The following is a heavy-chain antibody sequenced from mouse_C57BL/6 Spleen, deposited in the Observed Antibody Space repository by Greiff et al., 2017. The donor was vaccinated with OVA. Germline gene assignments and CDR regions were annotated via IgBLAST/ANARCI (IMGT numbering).Heavy chain of an antibody. CDR3: ARKDYGSSYFDY. CDR1: GYAFSSSW. CDR2: IYPGDGDT. D-gene: IGHD1-1*01. V-gene: IGHV1-82*01. J-gene: IGHJ2*01. Sequence: QLQQSGPELVKPGASVKISCKASGYAFSSSWMNWVKQRPGKGLEWIGRIYPGDGDTNYNGKFKGKATLTADKSSSTAYMQLSSLTSEDSAVYFCARKDYGSSYFDYWGQGTTLTVSS.